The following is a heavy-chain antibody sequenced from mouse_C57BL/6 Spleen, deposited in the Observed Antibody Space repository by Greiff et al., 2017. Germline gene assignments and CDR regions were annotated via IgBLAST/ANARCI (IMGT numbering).Heavy chain of an antibody. D-gene: IGHD2-14*01. CDR2: IDPSDSYT. CDR3: ASQWNFNGYRFAY. Sequence: QVQLQQPGAELVKPGASVKLSCKASGYTFTSYWMQWVKQRPGQGLDWIGEIDPSDSYTNYNQKFKGKATLTVDTSSSTAYMQLSSLTSEDSAVYYCASQWNFNGYRFAYWGQGTLVTVSA. CDR1: GYTFTSYW. V-gene: IGHV1-50*01. J-gene: IGHJ3*01.